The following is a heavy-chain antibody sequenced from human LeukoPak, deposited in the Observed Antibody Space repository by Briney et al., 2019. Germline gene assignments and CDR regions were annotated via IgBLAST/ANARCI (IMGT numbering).Heavy chain of an antibody. CDR1: GGSISSGGYY. V-gene: IGHV4-31*03. J-gene: IGHJ4*02. CDR3: ARAKYSSSSPDY. Sequence: PSQTLSLTCTVSGGSISSGGYYWSWIRQHPGKGLEWIGYIYYSGSTYYNPSLKCRVTISVDTSKNQFSLKLSSVTAADTAVYYCARAKYSSSSPDYWGQGTLVTVSS. D-gene: IGHD6-6*01. CDR2: IYYSGST.